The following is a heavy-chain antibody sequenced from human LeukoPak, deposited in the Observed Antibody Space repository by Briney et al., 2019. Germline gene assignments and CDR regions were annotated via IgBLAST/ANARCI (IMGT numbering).Heavy chain of an antibody. D-gene: IGHD6-19*01. CDR1: GFTVSSNY. V-gene: IGHV3-66*01. J-gene: IGHJ4*02. Sequence: GGSLRLSCAASGFTVSSNYMSWVRQAPGKGLEWVSVIYSGGSTYYADSVKGRFTISRDNAKNSLYLQMNSLRAEDTAVYYCAREQGSGWYLDYWGQGTLVTVSS. CDR3: AREQGSGWYLDY. CDR2: IYSGGST.